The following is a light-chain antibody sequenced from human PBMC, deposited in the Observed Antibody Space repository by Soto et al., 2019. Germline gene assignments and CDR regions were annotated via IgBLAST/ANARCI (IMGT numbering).Light chain of an antibody. CDR1: QSISSN. Sequence: EIVMTQSPATLSVSPGERATLSCRASQSISSNLAWYQQKPGQAPRLLIYDASTRATGIPARFTGSGSGTEFSLTISSLQSEDFAVYHCQQYNKWPLWTFGQGTKVDIK. CDR2: DAS. J-gene: IGKJ1*01. CDR3: QQYNKWPLWT. V-gene: IGKV3-15*01.